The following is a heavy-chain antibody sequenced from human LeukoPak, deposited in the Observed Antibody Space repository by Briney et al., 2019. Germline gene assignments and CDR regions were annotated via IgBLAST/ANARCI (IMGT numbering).Heavy chain of an antibody. Sequence: SETLSLTCTVSGDSISSGSYYWNWIRQPAGEGLEWIGRVYMNRNINYNPSLKSRVPTSADTSKNQFSLQLTSVTAADTAVYYCASLGSNGYWGQGTLVTVSS. CDR2: VYMNRNI. V-gene: IGHV4-61*02. CDR1: GDSISSGSYY. J-gene: IGHJ4*02. D-gene: IGHD6-19*01. CDR3: ASLGSNGY.